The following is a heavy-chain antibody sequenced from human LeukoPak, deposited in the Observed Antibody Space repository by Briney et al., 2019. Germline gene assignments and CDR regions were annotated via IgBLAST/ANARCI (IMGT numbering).Heavy chain of an antibody. CDR2: INSDGSST. J-gene: IGHJ4*02. CDR1: GFTFSSYW. V-gene: IGHV3-74*01. Sequence: QPGGSLRLSCAASGFTFSSYWMHWVRQAPGKGLVWVSRINSDGSSTSYADSVKGRFTISRANAKNTLYLQMNSLRAEDTAVYYCASENYDILTGYRHWGQGTLVTVSS. D-gene: IGHD3-9*01. CDR3: ASENYDILTGYRH.